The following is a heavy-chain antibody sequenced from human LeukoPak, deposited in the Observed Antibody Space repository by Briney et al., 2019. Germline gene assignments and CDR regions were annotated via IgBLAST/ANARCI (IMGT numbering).Heavy chain of an antibody. J-gene: IGHJ4*02. CDR2: IKHAGSEE. V-gene: IGHV3-7*01. D-gene: IGHD5-12*01. Sequence: GGSLRLSCTASGFTFSSYWMSRVRQAPGKGLEWVANIKHAGSEEYYVDSVKGRFTISRDNAKTSLYLQMNSLRAGDTAVYFCARIKQLRLPATFDYWGQGTLVTVSS. CDR3: ARIKQLRLPATFDY. CDR1: GFTFSSYW.